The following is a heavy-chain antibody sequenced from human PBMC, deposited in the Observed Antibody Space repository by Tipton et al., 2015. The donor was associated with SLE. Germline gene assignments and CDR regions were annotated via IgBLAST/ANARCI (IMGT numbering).Heavy chain of an antibody. CDR3: AGEDSNGTAFDY. J-gene: IGHJ4*02. Sequence: TLSLTCTVSGGSISSSSYYWGWIRQPPGKGLEWIGSIYHSGSTYYNPSLKSRVTISVDTSKNQFSLKLSSVTAADTAVYYCAGEDSNGTAFDYWGQGTLVTVSS. D-gene: IGHD3-22*01. V-gene: IGHV4-39*07. CDR2: IYHSGST. CDR1: GGSISSSSYY.